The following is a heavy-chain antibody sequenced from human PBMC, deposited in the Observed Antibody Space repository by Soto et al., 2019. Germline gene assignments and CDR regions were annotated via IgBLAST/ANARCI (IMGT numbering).Heavy chain of an antibody. CDR3: ARADYYDFWSGYYKYYFDY. Sequence: ASVKVSCKASGYTFTSYYMHWVRQAPGQGLEWMGIINPSGGSTSYAQKFQGRVTMTRDTSTSTVYMELSSLRSEDTAVYYCARADYYDFWSGYYKYYFDYWGQGTLVTVYS. V-gene: IGHV1-46*01. J-gene: IGHJ4*02. D-gene: IGHD3-3*01. CDR2: INPSGGST. CDR1: GYTFTSYY.